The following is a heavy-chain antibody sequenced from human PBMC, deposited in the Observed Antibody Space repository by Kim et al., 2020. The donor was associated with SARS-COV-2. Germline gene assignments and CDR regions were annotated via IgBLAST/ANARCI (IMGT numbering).Heavy chain of an antibody. V-gene: IGHV3-23*01. CDR1: GFTFNNYA. CDR3: ARVFYVIDY. J-gene: IGHJ4*02. CDR2: ISRTGYAS. Sequence: LSLTCAASGFTFNNYAMSWVRQGPGKGLEWVSGISRTGYASDYADSVRGRFIISRDSSKNTLYLQMSSVTAEDTAVYYCARVFYVIDYWGQGTQVTV. D-gene: IGHD3-10*02.